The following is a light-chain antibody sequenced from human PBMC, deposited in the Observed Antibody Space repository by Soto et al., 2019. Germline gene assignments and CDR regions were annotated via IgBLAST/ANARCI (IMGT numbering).Light chain of an antibody. Sequence: QAVVTQPPSASASLGASVKLTCTLSSGHISYAIAWHQQQPEKGPRYLMKLNSDGSHSKGDGIPDRFSGSSSGAERYLTISSLQSEDEADYYCQTWSTDIRVFGGGTKLTVL. CDR2: LNSDGSH. V-gene: IGLV4-69*01. J-gene: IGLJ3*02. CDR3: QTWSTDIRV. CDR1: SGHISYA.